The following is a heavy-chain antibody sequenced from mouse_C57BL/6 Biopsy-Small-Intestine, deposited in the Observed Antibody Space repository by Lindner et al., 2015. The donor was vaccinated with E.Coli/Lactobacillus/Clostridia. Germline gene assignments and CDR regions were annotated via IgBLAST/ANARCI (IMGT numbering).Heavy chain of an antibody. Sequence: SVKVSCKASGYSFISYDINWVRQATGQGLEWMGWMNPHSGYTGYTQQLQGRVTMTSNISINTAYMELSSLRSGDTAIYYCARRAWGHDAFDIWAQGTMVTVSS. D-gene: IGHD2-3*01. J-gene: IGHJ3*01. CDR3: ARRAWGHDAFDI. CDR1: GYSFISYD. CDR2: MNPHSGYT. V-gene: IGHV1-4*01.